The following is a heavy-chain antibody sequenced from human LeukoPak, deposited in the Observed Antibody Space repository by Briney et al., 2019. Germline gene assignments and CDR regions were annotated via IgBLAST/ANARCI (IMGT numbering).Heavy chain of an antibody. D-gene: IGHD3-10*01. CDR1: GGSFSDYY. CDR2: INHSGTT. V-gene: IGHV4-34*01. CDR3: ARRILTMVRGVVSWVFDY. Sequence: SETLSLTCAVYGGSFSDYYWSWIRQPPGKGLEWIGEINHSGTTNYNPSLKSRVTIPVDTSKNQFSLKLRSVTAADTAVYYCARRILTMVRGVVSWVFDYWGQGTLVTVSS. J-gene: IGHJ4*02.